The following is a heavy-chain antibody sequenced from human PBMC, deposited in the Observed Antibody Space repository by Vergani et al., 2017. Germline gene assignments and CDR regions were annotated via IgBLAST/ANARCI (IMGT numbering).Heavy chain of an antibody. J-gene: IGHJ6*03. Sequence: ELQLVESGGGLVQPGGSLRLSCAASGSTVSGNYMTWVRQAPGKGLEWVSAISGSGGSTYYADSVKGRFTISRDNSKNTLYLQMNSLRAEDTAVYYCAKDRENHYYYYYMDVWGKGTTVTVSS. CDR1: GSTVSGNY. CDR3: AKDRENHYYYYYMDV. V-gene: IGHV3-23*04. D-gene: IGHD1-14*01. CDR2: ISGSGGST.